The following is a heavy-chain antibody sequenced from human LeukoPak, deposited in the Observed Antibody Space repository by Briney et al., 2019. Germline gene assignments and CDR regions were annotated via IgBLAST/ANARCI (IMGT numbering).Heavy chain of an antibody. CDR2: ISFDASNK. D-gene: IGHD3-10*01. CDR1: GFTFSSYG. CDR3: AKDVDPFGSGSYVEGFDY. J-gene: IGHJ4*02. V-gene: IGHV3-30*18. Sequence: GRSLRLSCAASGFTFSSYGMHWVRQAPGKGLEWVTVISFDASNKYYADSVKGRFTISRDNSKNTLYLQMNSLRAEDTAVYYCAKDVDPFGSGSYVEGFDYWGQGTLVTVSS.